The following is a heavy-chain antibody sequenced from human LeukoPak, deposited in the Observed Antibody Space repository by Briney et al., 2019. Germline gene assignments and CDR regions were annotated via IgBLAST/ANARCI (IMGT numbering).Heavy chain of an antibody. J-gene: IGHJ4*02. CDR1: GFTFSSYS. V-gene: IGHV3-21*01. D-gene: IGHD6-13*01. Sequence: GGSLRLSCAASGFTFSSYSMNWVRQAPGKGLEWVSSISSSSSYIYYADSVKGRFTISRDNAKNPLYLQMNSLRAEDTAVYYCARDQVSVAGTGIDYWGQGTLVTVSS. CDR2: ISSSSSYI. CDR3: ARDQVSVAGTGIDY.